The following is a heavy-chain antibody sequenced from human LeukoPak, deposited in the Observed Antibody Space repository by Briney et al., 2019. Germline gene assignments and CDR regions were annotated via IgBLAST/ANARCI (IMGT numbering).Heavy chain of an antibody. V-gene: IGHV4-39*01. CDR3: ARHLYSSSMYGWFDP. Sequence: PSETLSLTCTVSGGSISSSSYYWGWIRQPPGKGLGWNGSIYYSGSTYYIPSLKSRVTISVDTSKNQFSLKLSSVTAADTAVYYCARHLYSSSMYGWFDPWGQGTLVTVSS. J-gene: IGHJ5*02. CDR1: GGSISSSSYY. CDR2: IYYSGST. D-gene: IGHD6-13*01.